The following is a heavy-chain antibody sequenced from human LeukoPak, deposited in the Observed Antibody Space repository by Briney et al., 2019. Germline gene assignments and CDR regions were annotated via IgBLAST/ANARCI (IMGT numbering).Heavy chain of an antibody. J-gene: IGHJ5*02. CDR1: GFTFSSYW. D-gene: IGHD6-19*01. Sequence: TGGSLRLSCAASGFTFSSYWMSWVRQAPGKGLEWVANIKQDGSEKYYVDSVKGRFTISRDNAKNSLYLQMNSLRAEDTAVYYCARASHSSGWYGVDSRFDPWGQGTLVTVSS. CDR2: IKQDGSEK. CDR3: ARASHSSGWYGVDSRFDP. V-gene: IGHV3-7*03.